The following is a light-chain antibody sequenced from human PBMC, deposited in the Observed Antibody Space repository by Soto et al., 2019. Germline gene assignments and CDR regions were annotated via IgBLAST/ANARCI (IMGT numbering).Light chain of an antibody. J-gene: IGKJ4*01. CDR3: QQHYSKSLT. CDR2: WAS. Sequence: EIVMTQSPDSLAVSLGESATINCKSSQSVYSTNSKNYLAWYQQKAGQPPKLLIYWASTRESGVPDRFSGSGSGTDFTLTISSLQAEDVALYYCQQHYSKSLTFGGGTKVEIK. CDR1: QSVYSTNSKNY. V-gene: IGKV4-1*01.